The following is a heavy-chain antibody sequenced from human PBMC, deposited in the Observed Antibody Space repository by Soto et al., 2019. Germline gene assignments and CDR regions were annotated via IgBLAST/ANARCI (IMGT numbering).Heavy chain of an antibody. CDR1: GFTFDDHV. CDR3: ARSWSGSTSGRVDV. D-gene: IGHD3-3*01. CDR2: ISWNGYSI. J-gene: IGHJ6*02. V-gene: IGHV3-9*01. Sequence: EVQLVESGGALVQPGRSLRLSCVASGFTFDDHVMHWVRQVPGKGLELVGHISWNGYSIGYGGSVLGRFILSRDNAKNTLYLQMNSLRPEDTALYYCARSWSGSTSGRVDVWGQGTTVTVSS.